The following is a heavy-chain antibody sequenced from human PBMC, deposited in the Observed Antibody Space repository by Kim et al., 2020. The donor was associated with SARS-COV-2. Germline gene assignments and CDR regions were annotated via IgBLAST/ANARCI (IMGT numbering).Heavy chain of an antibody. J-gene: IGHJ4*02. CDR2: IYYTGST. D-gene: IGHD3-16*01. Sequence: SETLSLTCTVSGGSISPTTYYWSWIRQPPGKGLEWIGSIYYTGSTYYKSSLQSRVTMSVDTSKNQFSLTLSSVTAAGTAVYYCARRAGGDPQAGFDQWGQGTLVTVSS. CDR1: GGSISPTTYY. CDR3: ARRAGGDPQAGFDQ. V-gene: IGHV4-39*01.